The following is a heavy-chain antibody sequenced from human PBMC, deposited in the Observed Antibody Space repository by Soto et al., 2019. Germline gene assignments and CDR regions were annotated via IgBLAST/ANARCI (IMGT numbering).Heavy chain of an antibody. Sequence: PGGSLRLSCAASGFTFSSYSMNWVRQAPGKGLEWVSYISSSSSTIYYADSVKGRFTISRDNAKNSLYLQMNSLRAEDTAVYYCANYYYGSRSYFDYWGQGTLVTVSS. CDR3: ANYYYGSRSYFDY. D-gene: IGHD3-10*01. J-gene: IGHJ4*02. CDR2: ISSSSSTI. CDR1: GFTFSSYS. V-gene: IGHV3-48*01.